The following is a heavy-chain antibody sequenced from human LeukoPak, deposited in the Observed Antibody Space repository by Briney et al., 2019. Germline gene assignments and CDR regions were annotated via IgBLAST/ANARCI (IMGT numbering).Heavy chain of an antibody. D-gene: IGHD6-13*01. J-gene: IGHJ4*02. CDR3: ASLDKYSSSW. Sequence: SETLSLTCAVYGGSFSGYYWSWIRQPPGKGLEWIGEINHSGSTNYNPSLKSRVTISVDTSKNQFSLKLSSVTAADTAVYYCASLDKYSSSWWGQGTLVTVSS. V-gene: IGHV4-34*01. CDR2: INHSGST. CDR1: GGSFSGYY.